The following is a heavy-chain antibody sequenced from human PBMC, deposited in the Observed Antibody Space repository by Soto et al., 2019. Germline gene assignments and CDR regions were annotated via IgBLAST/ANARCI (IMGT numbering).Heavy chain of an antibody. CDR3: ARVLCSSTSCYASYYYYMDV. CDR1: GYTFTSYG. Sequence: QVQLVQSGAEVKKPGASVKVSCKASGYTFTSYGISWVRQAPGQGLEWMGWISAYNGNTNYAQKLQGRVTMTTDTSTSTAYRELRSLRSDDTAVYYCARVLCSSTSCYASYYYYMDVWGKGTTVTVSS. CDR2: ISAYNGNT. J-gene: IGHJ6*03. D-gene: IGHD2-2*01. V-gene: IGHV1-18*01.